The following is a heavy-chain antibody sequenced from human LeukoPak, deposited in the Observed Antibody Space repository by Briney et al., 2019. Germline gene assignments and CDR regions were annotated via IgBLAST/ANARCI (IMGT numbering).Heavy chain of an antibody. J-gene: IGHJ4*02. V-gene: IGHV4-34*09. D-gene: IGHD5-18*01. Sequence: SETLSLTCAVYGGSFSGYYWSWIRQHPGKGMEWIGYIYYSGNTYYNPSLKSRVTISVDTSNNQFSLNLNSVTAADTAVYYCARAPRDTNSWYYFDYWGQGTLVSVSS. CDR3: ARAPRDTNSWYYFDY. CDR1: GGSFSGYY. CDR2: IYYSGNT.